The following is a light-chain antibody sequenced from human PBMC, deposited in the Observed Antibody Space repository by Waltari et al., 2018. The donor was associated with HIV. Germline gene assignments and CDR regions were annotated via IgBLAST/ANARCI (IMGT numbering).Light chain of an antibody. Sequence: SSELTHDPAVSVALRQTVRTTCQGDILRTYYASWYQQKPEQAPILVIYGKNNRPSGIPCRFSGSSSGNTASLTITGAQAEDEADYYCNSRDSSGHWVFGGGTKLTVL. CDR1: ILRTYY. CDR2: GKN. J-gene: IGLJ3*02. V-gene: IGLV3-19*01. CDR3: NSRDSSGHWV.